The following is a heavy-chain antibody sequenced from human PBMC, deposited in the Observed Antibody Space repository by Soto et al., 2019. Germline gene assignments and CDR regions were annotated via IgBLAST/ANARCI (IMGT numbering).Heavy chain of an antibody. CDR3: ARDKITGLFDY. Sequence: PSETLSLTCAVSGGSISSSNWWSWVRQPPGKGLEWIGEIFHSGGTYYNPSLKSRVTISVDTSKNQFSLKLTSVTAADTAVYYCARDKITGLFDYWGQGTLVTVSS. J-gene: IGHJ4*02. CDR2: IFHSGGT. CDR1: GGSISSSNW. V-gene: IGHV4-4*02. D-gene: IGHD2-8*02.